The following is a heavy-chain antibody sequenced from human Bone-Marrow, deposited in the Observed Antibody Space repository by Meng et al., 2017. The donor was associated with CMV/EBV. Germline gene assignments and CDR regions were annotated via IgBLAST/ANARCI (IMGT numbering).Heavy chain of an antibody. Sequence: GGSLRLSCAASGFTFSSYWMSWVRQAPGKGLEWVANIKQDGSEKYYVDSVKGRFTVSRDNAKNSLYLQMNSLRAEDTAVYYFARPTHSSSWYRDYWGQGTLVTVSS. CDR3: ARPTHSSSWYRDY. D-gene: IGHD6-13*01. CDR1: GFTFSSYW. V-gene: IGHV3-7*01. J-gene: IGHJ4*02. CDR2: IKQDGSEK.